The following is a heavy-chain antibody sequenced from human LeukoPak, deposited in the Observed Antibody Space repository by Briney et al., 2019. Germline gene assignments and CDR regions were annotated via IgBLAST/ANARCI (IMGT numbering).Heavy chain of an antibody. D-gene: IGHD3-3*01. CDR3: AKDATIFGVVIPNYFDY. CDR2: ISGSGGST. J-gene: IGHJ4*02. CDR1: GFTFSSYA. Sequence: GGSLRLSCAASGFTFSSYAMSWVRQAPGKGLEWVSAISGSGGSTYYADSVKGRFTISRDNSKNTLYLQMNSLRAEDTAVYYCAKDATIFGVVIPNYFDYWGQGTLVTVSS. V-gene: IGHV3-23*01.